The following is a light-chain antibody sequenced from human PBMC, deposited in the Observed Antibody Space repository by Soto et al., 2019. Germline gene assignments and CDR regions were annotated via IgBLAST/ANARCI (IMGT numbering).Light chain of an antibody. CDR3: QQYGSSPPRLT. V-gene: IGKV3-20*01. CDR1: QSVSSSY. CDR2: GAS. J-gene: IGKJ4*01. Sequence: EIVLTQSPGTLSLSPGERATLSCRASQSVSSSYLAWYQQKPGQAPRLLIYGASSRATGIPDRFSGSGSGTDFTVTISRLEPEDCAVYYWQQYGSSPPRLTFGGGTKVEIK.